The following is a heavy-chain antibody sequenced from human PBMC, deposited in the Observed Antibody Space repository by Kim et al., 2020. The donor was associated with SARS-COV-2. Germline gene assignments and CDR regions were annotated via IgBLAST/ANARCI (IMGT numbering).Heavy chain of an antibody. Sequence: GGSLRLSCAASGFTFSSYWMHWVRQAPGKGLVWVSRIKHDGSTTAYADSVKGRFTISRDNAENTLYLQMDSLSAEDTAVYYCVRDLEWLLYDYWGQGTLV. CDR1: GFTFSSYW. CDR3: VRDLEWLLYDY. D-gene: IGHD3-3*01. J-gene: IGHJ4*02. CDR2: IKHDGSTT. V-gene: IGHV3-74*01.